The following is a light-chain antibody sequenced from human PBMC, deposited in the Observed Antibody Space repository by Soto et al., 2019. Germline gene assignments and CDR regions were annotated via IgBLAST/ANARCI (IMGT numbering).Light chain of an antibody. CDR1: SSDVDTYKY. V-gene: IGLV2-14*01. CDR3: CSYAGSTTRVQ. Sequence: QSALTQPASVSGSPGQSITISCTGTSSDVDTYKYVSWYQQHPGKAPKLMIYEVSYRPSGVPDRFSGSKSGNTASLTISGLQAEDEADYYCCSYAGSTTRVQFGGGTKLTVL. CDR2: EVS. J-gene: IGLJ2*01.